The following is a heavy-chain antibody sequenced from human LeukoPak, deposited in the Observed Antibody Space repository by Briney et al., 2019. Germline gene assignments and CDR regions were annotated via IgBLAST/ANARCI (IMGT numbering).Heavy chain of an antibody. CDR3: ARAGYGDYGMRGGYFDL. J-gene: IGHJ2*01. CDR1: GGSISSGDYY. Sequence: SETLSLTCTVSGGSISSGDYYWSWLRQPPGKDLEWIGYIYYSGSTYYNPSLKSRVTISVDTSKNQFSLKLSSMTAADTAVYYCARAGYGDYGMRGGYFDLWGRGTLVTVSS. D-gene: IGHD4-17*01. V-gene: IGHV4-30-4*01. CDR2: IYYSGST.